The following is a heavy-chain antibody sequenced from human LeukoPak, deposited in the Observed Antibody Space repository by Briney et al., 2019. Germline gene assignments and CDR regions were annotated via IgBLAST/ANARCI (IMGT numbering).Heavy chain of an antibody. Sequence: PGGSLRLSCAASGFTFSSYWMSWVRQAPGKGLEWVANIKQDGSEKYYVDSVKGRFTISGDNAKNSLYLQMNSLRAEDTAVYYCARVGSVYCSSTSCYSDYYYGMDVWGQGTTVTVSS. J-gene: IGHJ6*02. CDR3: ARVGSVYCSSTSCYSDYYYGMDV. CDR2: IKQDGSEK. CDR1: GFTFSSYW. D-gene: IGHD2-2*01. V-gene: IGHV3-7*01.